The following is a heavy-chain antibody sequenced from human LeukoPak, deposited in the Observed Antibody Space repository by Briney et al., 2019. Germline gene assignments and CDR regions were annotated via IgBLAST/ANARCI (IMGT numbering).Heavy chain of an antibody. J-gene: IGHJ6*03. CDR1: GFTFSSYA. CDR2: ISGSGGGT. CDR3: ARDPVGWELPTSYYYYYMDV. V-gene: IGHV3-23*01. D-gene: IGHD1-26*01. Sequence: PGGSLRLSCAASGFTFSSYAMSWVRQAPGKGLEWVSCISGSGGGTYYADSVKGRFTISRDNAKNSLYLQMNSLRAEDTAVYYCARDPVGWELPTSYYYYYMDVWGKGTTVTVSS.